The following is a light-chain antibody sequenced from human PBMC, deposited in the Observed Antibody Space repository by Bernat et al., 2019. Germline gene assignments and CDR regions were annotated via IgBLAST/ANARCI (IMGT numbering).Light chain of an antibody. Sequence: SYVLTQPPSVSVAPGKTARITCGGNNIGSKSVHWYQQKPGQAPVLVVYDDSDRPSGIPERFSGSNAGNTATLTISRVEAGDDADYYCQVCYSSSDIFVFGTGTKVTVL. J-gene: IGLJ1*01. CDR3: QVCYSSSDIFV. CDR2: DDS. V-gene: IGLV3-21*03. CDR1: NIGSKS.